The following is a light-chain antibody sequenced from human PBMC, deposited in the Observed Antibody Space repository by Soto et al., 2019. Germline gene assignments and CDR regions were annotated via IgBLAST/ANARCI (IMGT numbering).Light chain of an antibody. Sequence: EIVLTQSPGTLSLSPGERATLSCRASQSVSSSYLAWYQHKPGQGPRLLIYGASSRASGIPDRFRGSGSGTDFTLTISRLEPEDFAVYYCQQYGNSPFTFGPGTKVELK. CDR2: GAS. CDR3: QQYGNSPFT. V-gene: IGKV3-20*01. CDR1: QSVSSSY. J-gene: IGKJ3*01.